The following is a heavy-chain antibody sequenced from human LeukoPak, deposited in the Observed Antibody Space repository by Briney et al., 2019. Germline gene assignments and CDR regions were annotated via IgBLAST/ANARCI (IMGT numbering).Heavy chain of an antibody. CDR3: ASAPLRWYFDL. Sequence: SETLSLTCTVSGGSVSTGNYYWSWIRQPPGKGLEWIGYIYYSGSTNYNPSLKSRVTISVDTSKNQFSLKLSSVTAADTAVYYCASAPLRWYFDLWGRGTLVTVSS. J-gene: IGHJ2*01. V-gene: IGHV4-61*01. CDR2: IYYSGST. CDR1: GGSVSTGNYY.